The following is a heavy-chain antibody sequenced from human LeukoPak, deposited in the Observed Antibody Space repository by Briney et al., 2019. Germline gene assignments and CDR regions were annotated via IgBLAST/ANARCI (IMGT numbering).Heavy chain of an antibody. J-gene: IGHJ4*02. Sequence: SQTLSLTCTVSGGSISSYYWSWIRQPPGKGLDWIGYIYYTGSTNYNPSLKSRVTISVDTSKNQFSLKLSSVTAADTATYYCATYRQIQVPFEFWGQGTLVTVSS. CDR3: ATYRQIQVPFEF. V-gene: IGHV4-59*01. CDR2: IYYTGST. D-gene: IGHD5-18*01. CDR1: GGSISSYY.